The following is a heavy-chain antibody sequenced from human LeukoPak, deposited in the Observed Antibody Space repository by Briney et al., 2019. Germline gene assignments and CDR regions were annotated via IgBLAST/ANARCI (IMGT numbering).Heavy chain of an antibody. CDR2: IYYSGST. CDR3: ATGQQMNDH. D-gene: IGHD6-13*01. CDR1: GGSISSYY. J-gene: IGHJ5*02. V-gene: IGHV4-59*01. Sequence: RSSETLSLTCTVSGGSISSYYWSWIRQPPGKGLEWIGYIYYSGSTNYNPSLKSRVTISVDTSKKQFSLKLTSVTAADTAVYYCATGQQMNDHWGQGTLVTVSS.